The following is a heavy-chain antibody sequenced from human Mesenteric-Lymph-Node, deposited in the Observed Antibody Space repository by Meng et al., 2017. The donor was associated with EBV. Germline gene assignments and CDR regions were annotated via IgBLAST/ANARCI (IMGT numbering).Heavy chain of an antibody. CDR3: AGGDYVNQFNY. V-gene: IGHV4-30-2*06. J-gene: IGHJ4*02. CDR2: VHHSGLT. D-gene: IGHD4-17*01. Sequence: QLQLQECGAGLVKPSHTPALPCTVSGGSVKSGGYSWSWIRQSPEKGLEWIGYVHHSGLTYYNPSLETRVIISLERSKNQFSLKLTSVTAADTAVYYCAGGDYVNQFNYWGQGTLVTVSS. CDR1: GGSVKSGGYS.